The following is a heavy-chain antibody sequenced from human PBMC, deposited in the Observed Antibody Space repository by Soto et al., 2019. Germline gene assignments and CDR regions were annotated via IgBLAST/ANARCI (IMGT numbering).Heavy chain of an antibody. CDR3: AKWGACSGGSCYRNFEY. Sequence: GGSLRLSCAASGLTFSNYAMSWVRQAPGKGLEWVSATSGSGGTTYYADSVQGRFTISRDNSKNTLYLQMNSLRAEDTAVYYCAKWGACSGGSCYRNFEYWGQGTLVTVSS. CDR1: GLTFSNYA. CDR2: TSGSGGTT. V-gene: IGHV3-23*01. J-gene: IGHJ4*02. D-gene: IGHD2-15*01.